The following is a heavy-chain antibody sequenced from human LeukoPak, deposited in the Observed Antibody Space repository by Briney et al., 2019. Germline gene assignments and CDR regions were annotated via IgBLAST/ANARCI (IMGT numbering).Heavy chain of an antibody. V-gene: IGHV3-30*18. D-gene: IGHD6-19*01. CDR3: ANLDPFYSSGCYETPIDY. Sequence: GGSLRLSCAASGFTLSSYGMHWVRQAPGKGLGWVAVISYDGSNKYYADSVKGRFTISRDNSKNTLYLQMNSRRAEDTAEYYCANLDPFYSSGCYETPIDYWGQGTLVIVSS. CDR2: ISYDGSNK. CDR1: GFTLSSYG. J-gene: IGHJ4*02.